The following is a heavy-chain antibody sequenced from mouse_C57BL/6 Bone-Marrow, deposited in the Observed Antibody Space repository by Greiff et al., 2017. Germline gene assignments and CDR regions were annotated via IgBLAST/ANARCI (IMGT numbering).Heavy chain of an antibody. J-gene: IGHJ1*03. Sequence: EVQGVESGGGLVKPGGSLKLSCAASGFTFSDYGMHWVRQAPEKGLEWVAYISSGSSTIYYADTVKGRFTISRDNAKNTLFLQMTSLRSEDTAMYYCARLTTVVSYWYFDVWGTGTTVTVSS. CDR3: ARLTTVVSYWYFDV. CDR1: GFTFSDYG. CDR2: ISSGSSTI. V-gene: IGHV5-17*01. D-gene: IGHD1-1*01.